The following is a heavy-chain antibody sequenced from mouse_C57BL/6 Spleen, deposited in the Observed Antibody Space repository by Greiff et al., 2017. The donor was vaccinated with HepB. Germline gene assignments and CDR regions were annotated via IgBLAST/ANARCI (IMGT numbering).Heavy chain of an antibody. CDR1: GYAFTSYL. V-gene: IGHV1-54*01. CDR2: INPGSGDT. CDR3: ASNYYGSRWYFDV. J-gene: IGHJ1*03. Sequence: QVQLQQSGAELVRPGTSVKVSCKASGYAFTSYLIEWVKQRPGQGLEWIGVINPGSGDTNYNEKFKGKATLTVDKSTSTAYLQLRSLKSEDSAVYLCASNYYGSRWYFDVWGKGTTVTVSS. D-gene: IGHD1-1*01.